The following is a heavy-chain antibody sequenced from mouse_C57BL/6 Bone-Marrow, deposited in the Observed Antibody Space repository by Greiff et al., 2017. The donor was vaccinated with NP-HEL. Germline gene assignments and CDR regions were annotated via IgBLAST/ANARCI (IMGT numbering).Heavy chain of an antibody. Sequence: EVQLQQSGAELVRPGASVKLSCTASGFNIKDDYMHWVKQRPEQGLEWIGWIDPENGDTEYASKFQGKATITADTSSNTAYLQLSSLTSEDTAVYYCTTRSPIYYGNPAWFAYWGQGTLVTVSA. CDR3: TTRSPIYYGNPAWFAY. J-gene: IGHJ3*01. CDR1: GFNIKDDY. D-gene: IGHD2-1*01. V-gene: IGHV14-4*01. CDR2: IDPENGDT.